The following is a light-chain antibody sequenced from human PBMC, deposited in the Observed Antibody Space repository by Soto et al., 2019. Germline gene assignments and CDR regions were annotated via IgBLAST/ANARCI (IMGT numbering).Light chain of an antibody. J-gene: IGLJ2*01. CDR3: SSYTSSSTLV. CDR2: DVN. Sequence: QSALLQPRSVSGSPGQSVTISCTGTTRDVGGYKFVSWYRQHPGKAPKLILYDVNERPSGVPDRFSGSKSGNTASLTISSLQAEDEADYYCSSYTSSSTLVFGGGTQLTVL. CDR1: TRDVGGYKF. V-gene: IGLV2-11*01.